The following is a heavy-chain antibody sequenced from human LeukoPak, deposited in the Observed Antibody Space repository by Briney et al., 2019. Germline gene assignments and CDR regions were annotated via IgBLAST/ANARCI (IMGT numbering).Heavy chain of an antibody. Sequence: KPSETLSLTCTVSGGSISSGGYYWSWIRQPPGKGLEWIGYIYHSGSTYYNPSLKSRVTISADRSKNQFSLKLSSVTAADTAVYYCARDRDSSGWDYWGQGTLVTVSS. CDR2: IYHSGST. D-gene: IGHD6-19*01. V-gene: IGHV4-30-2*01. CDR3: ARDRDSSGWDY. CDR1: GGSISSGGYY. J-gene: IGHJ4*02.